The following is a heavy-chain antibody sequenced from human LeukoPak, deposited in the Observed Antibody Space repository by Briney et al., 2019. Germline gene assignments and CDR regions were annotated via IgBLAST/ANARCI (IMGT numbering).Heavy chain of an antibody. D-gene: IGHD1/OR15-1a*01. CDR1: GFTFSSYA. CDR2: ISTSSSII. V-gene: IGHV3-48*01. J-gene: IGHJ4*02. Sequence: GGSLRLSCAASGFTFSSYAMSWVRQAPGKGLEWVSYISTSSSIIYYADSVKGRFTISRDNAKNSLYLQINSLRAEDTALYYCARGTYYFDYWGQGTPVTVSS. CDR3: ARGTYYFDY.